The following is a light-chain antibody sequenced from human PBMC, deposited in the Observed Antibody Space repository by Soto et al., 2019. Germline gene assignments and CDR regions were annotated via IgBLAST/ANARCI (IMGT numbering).Light chain of an antibody. Sequence: DIQMTQSPSSLSASVGDRVTITCQASQDISNYLNWYQPKPGKAPKLLIYDASNLEKGVPSRFSGSGSGTDFTFTISSLQPEDIATYYCQQYDNLPPYTFGQGTKLEIK. CDR3: QQYDNLPPYT. J-gene: IGKJ2*01. CDR2: DAS. CDR1: QDISNY. V-gene: IGKV1-33*01.